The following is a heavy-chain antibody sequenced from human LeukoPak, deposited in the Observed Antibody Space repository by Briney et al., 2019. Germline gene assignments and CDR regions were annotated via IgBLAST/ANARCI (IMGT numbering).Heavy chain of an antibody. V-gene: IGHV4-59*01. CDR3: ARVRQPYYFDY. Sequence: SETLSLTCAVYGGSFSGYYWSWIRQPPGKGLEWIGYIYYSGSTNYNPSLKSRVTISVDTSKNQFSLKLSSVTAADTAVYYCARVRQPYYFDYWGQGTLVTVSS. D-gene: IGHD3-10*01. J-gene: IGHJ4*02. CDR1: GGSFSGYY. CDR2: IYYSGST.